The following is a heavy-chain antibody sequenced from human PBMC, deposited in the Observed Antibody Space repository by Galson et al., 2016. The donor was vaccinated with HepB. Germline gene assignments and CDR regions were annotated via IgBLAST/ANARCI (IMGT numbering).Heavy chain of an antibody. D-gene: IGHD3-3*01. J-gene: IGHJ6*02. V-gene: IGHV5-51*01. CDR3: TRSIPGSYDFWGAIYNYYAMDG. CDR1: GYTFRSYW. Sequence: QSGAEVKKPGESLTISCKGSGYTFRSYWIGWVRQMPGKGLEWMGIIYPGDFDIRYRPSFEGQVTISVDKSIRTAYLPWGSLKASDTAVYYCTRSIPGSYDFWGAIYNYYAMDGWGQGTTVTVSS. CDR2: IYPGDFDI.